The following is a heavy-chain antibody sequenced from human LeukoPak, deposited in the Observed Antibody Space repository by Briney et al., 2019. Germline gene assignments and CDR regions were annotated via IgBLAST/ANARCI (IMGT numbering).Heavy chain of an antibody. J-gene: IGHJ6*03. D-gene: IGHD7-27*01. CDR3: ARANWGSLEGTNYYYMDV. V-gene: IGHV4-39*07. CDR2: IYYSGST. CDR1: GGSISSSSYY. Sequence: SETLSLTCTVSGGSISSSSYYWGWIRQPPGKGLEWIGSIYYSGSTYYNPSLKSRVTISVDTSKNQFSLKLSSVTAADTAVYYCARANWGSLEGTNYYYMDVWGKGTTVTVSS.